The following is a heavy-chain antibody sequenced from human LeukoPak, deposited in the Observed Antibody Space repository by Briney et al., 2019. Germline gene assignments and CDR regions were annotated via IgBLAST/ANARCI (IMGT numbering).Heavy chain of an antibody. J-gene: IGHJ3*02. CDR2: INPNSGGT. D-gene: IGHD3-22*01. V-gene: IGHV1-2*06. CDR3: ASCGYYYVSGCRDAFDI. Sequence: ASVKVSCKASGYTFTGHYMHWVRQAPGQGLEWMGRINPNSGGTNYAQKFQGRVTMTRDTSISTAYMELSRLRSDDTAVYYCASCGYYYVSGCRDAFDIWGQGTMVTVSS. CDR1: GYTFTGHY.